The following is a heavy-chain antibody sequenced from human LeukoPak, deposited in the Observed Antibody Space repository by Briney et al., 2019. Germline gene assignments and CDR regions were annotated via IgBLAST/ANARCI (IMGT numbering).Heavy chain of an antibody. D-gene: IGHD6-19*01. V-gene: IGHV1-8*01. CDR1: GYTFTSCD. CDR3: TRGSSGRRDN. CDR2: MNPNSGNT. J-gene: IGHJ4*02. Sequence: ASVKVSYKASGYTFTSCDINWVRQATGQGLEWMGWMNPNSGNTGYEQSLQGRITMTRDISIGTAYMELSNLTSEDTAIYYCTRGSSGRRDNWGQGTLVTVSA.